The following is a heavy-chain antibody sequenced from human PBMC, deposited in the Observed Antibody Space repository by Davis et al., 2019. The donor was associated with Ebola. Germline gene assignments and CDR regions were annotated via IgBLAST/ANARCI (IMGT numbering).Heavy chain of an antibody. CDR2: INPSGGST. CDR1: GYTFTSYY. Sequence: AASVKVSCKASGYTFTSYYMHWVRQAPGQGLEWMGIINPSGGSTSYAQKFQGRVTMTRDTSTSAVYMELSSLRSEDTAVYYCARAAGPGYFDYWGQGTLVTVSS. CDR3: ARAAGPGYFDY. V-gene: IGHV1-46*01. D-gene: IGHD3-10*01. J-gene: IGHJ4*02.